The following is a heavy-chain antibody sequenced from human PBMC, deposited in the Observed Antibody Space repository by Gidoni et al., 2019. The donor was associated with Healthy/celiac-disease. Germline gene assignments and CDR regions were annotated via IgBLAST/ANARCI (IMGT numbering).Heavy chain of an antibody. CDR3: AKVPRRTIALDAFDI. CDR1: GFTCSSYA. D-gene: IGHD2-15*01. Sequence: EVQLLESGGGLVQPGGSLRLSCPASGFTCSSYAMSWVRQAPGKGLEWVSAISGSGGSTYYADSVKGRFTISRDNSKNTLYLQMNSLRAEDTAVYYCAKVPRRTIALDAFDIWGQGTMVTVSS. V-gene: IGHV3-23*01. J-gene: IGHJ3*02. CDR2: ISGSGGST.